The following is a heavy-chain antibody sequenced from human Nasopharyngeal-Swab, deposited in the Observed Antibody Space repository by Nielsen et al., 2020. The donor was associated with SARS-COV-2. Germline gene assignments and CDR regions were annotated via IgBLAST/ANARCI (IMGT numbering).Heavy chain of an antibody. Sequence: SETLSLTCTVSGGSISSYYWSWIRQPPGKGLEWIGYIYYSGSTYYNPSLKSRVTISVDTSKNQFSLKLSSVTAADTAVYYCARRGYGDLEFDYWGQGTLVTVSS. CDR1: GGSISSYY. V-gene: IGHV4-59*04. D-gene: IGHD4-17*01. CDR3: ARRGYGDLEFDY. J-gene: IGHJ4*02. CDR2: IYYSGST.